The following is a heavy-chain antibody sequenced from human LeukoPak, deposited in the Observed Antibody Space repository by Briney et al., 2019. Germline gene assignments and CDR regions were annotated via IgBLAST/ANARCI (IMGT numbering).Heavy chain of an antibody. V-gene: IGHV1-8*01. J-gene: IGHJ5*02. CDR2: MNPNSGNT. CDR1: GYTFTSYD. CDR3: VRRPYIWFYP. Sequence: ASVKVSCKASGYTFTSYDINWVRQATGQGLEWMGWMNPNSGNTVYAQKFQGRVTITRNTSISTGYMELSSLRSEDTAVYYCVRRPYIWFYPWGQGTLVTVA.